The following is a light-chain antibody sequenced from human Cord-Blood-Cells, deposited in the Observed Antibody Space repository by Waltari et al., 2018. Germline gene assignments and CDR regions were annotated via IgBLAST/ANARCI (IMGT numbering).Light chain of an antibody. Sequence: QSALTQPASVSGSPGQSITISCTGTSSDVGGYNSASWYQQPPGKAPKLMIYDVSNRPSGVSNRFSGSKSGNTASLTISGLQAEDEADYYCSSYTSSSTLVFGTGTKVTVL. CDR1: SSDVGGYNS. V-gene: IGLV2-14*01. CDR2: DVS. J-gene: IGLJ1*01. CDR3: SSYTSSSTLV.